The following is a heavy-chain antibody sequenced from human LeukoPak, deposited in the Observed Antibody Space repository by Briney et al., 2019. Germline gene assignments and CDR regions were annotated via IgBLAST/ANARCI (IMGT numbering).Heavy chain of an antibody. CDR2: IYHTGRT. V-gene: IGHV4-38-2*02. J-gene: IGHJ4*02. D-gene: IGHD3-10*01. Sequence: KPSETLSLTCAISTYSINSDYHWAWIRQPPGKGLEWIGSIYHTGRTYYNPAHKTRVTILLDTSRNQFSLKLSSVTAADTAVYYCARDHPPTYGSGSFDYWGQGTLVTVSS. CDR1: TYSINSDYH. CDR3: ARDHPPTYGSGSFDY.